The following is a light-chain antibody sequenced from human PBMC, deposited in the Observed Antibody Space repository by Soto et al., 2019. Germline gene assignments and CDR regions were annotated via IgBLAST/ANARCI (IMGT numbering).Light chain of an antibody. CDR1: QRVTYN. V-gene: IGKV3-15*01. Sequence: EIVMTQSPATLSVSPGETATLSCRASQRVTYNLAWYQQKPCQGPRLLIYGAFTRATGIPARFSGSGSGTEFTLTISSLQSEDFAVYYCQQYKNWPPLTFGGGTKVEIK. CDR3: QQYKNWPPLT. J-gene: IGKJ4*01. CDR2: GAF.